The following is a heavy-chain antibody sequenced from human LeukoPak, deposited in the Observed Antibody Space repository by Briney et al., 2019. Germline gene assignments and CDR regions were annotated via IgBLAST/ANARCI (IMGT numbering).Heavy chain of an antibody. Sequence: GGSLRLSCAASGFTFSSYAMHWVRQAPGKGLEWVAVISYDGSNKYYADSVKGRFTISRDNSKNTLYLQMNSLRAEDTAVYYCAREPCSSTNCRIFDSWGQGTLVTVSS. D-gene: IGHD2-2*01. J-gene: IGHJ4*02. CDR3: AREPCSSTNCRIFDS. V-gene: IGHV3-30-3*01. CDR2: ISYDGSNK. CDR1: GFTFSSYA.